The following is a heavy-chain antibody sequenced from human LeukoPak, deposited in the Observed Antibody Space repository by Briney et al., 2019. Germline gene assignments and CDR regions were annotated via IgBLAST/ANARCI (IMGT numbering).Heavy chain of an antibody. Sequence: GGSLRLSCAASGFTFSSYAMSWVRQAPGKGLVWVSAISGSGGSTYYADSVKGRFTISRDNSKNTLYLQMNSLRAEDTAVYYCAKGGPTIFGVVPLFDYWGQGTLVTVSS. V-gene: IGHV3-23*01. CDR3: AKGGPTIFGVVPLFDY. CDR1: GFTFSSYA. J-gene: IGHJ4*02. D-gene: IGHD3-3*01. CDR2: ISGSGGST.